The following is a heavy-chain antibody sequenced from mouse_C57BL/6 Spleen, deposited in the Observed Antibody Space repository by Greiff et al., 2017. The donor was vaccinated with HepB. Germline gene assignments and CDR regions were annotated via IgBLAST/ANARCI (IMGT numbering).Heavy chain of an antibody. V-gene: IGHV5-17*01. Sequence: EVKLQESGGGLVKPGGSLKLSCAASGFTFSDYGMHWVRQAPEKGLEWVAYISSGSSTIYYADTVKGRFTISRDNAKNTLFLQLTSLRSEDTAMYYCANYYGTRDYWGQGTSVTVSS. CDR3: ANYYGTRDY. D-gene: IGHD1-1*01. CDR2: ISSGSSTI. CDR1: GFTFSDYG. J-gene: IGHJ4*01.